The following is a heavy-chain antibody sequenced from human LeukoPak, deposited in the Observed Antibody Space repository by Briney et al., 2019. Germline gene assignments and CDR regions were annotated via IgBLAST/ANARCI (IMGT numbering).Heavy chain of an antibody. CDR3: VSGDNFDY. Sequence: GGCLRLSCTASGFIFSNSWMTWVRQAPGKGLEWVANINQSGNETYYVDSVKGRFTISRDNAKKSLFLQMNSLTVDDTAVYHCVSGDNFDYWGQGALVTVTS. D-gene: IGHD7-27*01. CDR1: GFIFSNSW. J-gene: IGHJ4*02. CDR2: INQSGNET. V-gene: IGHV3-7*01.